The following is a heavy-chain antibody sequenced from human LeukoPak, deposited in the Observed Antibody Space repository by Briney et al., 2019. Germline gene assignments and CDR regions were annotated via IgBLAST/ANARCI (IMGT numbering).Heavy chain of an antibody. V-gene: IGHV3-48*01. D-gene: IGHD3-10*01. CDR2: ISSSGITI. J-gene: IGHJ6*02. CDR1: GFTFSRYS. CDR3: ARDGSGIFYNYYDGMDV. Sequence: GGSLRLSCAASGFTFSRYSMNWVRHAPGKGLEWISYISSSGITIYYADAVKGRFTISRDSAGHSLYLQMNSLRAEDTALDYCARDGSGIFYNYYDGMDVWGQGTTVTVSS.